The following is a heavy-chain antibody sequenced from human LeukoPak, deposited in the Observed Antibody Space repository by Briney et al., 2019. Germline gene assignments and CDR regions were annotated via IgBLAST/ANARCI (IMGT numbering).Heavy chain of an antibody. V-gene: IGHV3-48*04. J-gene: IGHJ4*02. D-gene: IGHD6-19*01. CDR2: ISRDGTIT. Sequence: GGSLRLSCAGAGFVFSAFRMIWIRQTPGKGLEWIAYISRDGTITHYGDSVRGRFTISRDNAKNSLYLQMNSLRAEDTAVYYCARRSGWYDYWGQGTLVTVSS. CDR1: GFVFSAFR. CDR3: ARRSGWYDY.